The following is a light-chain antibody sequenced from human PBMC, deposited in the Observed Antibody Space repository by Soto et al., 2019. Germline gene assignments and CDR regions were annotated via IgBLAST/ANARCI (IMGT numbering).Light chain of an antibody. CDR1: RSNVGVNS. J-gene: IGLJ3*02. CDR2: END. CDR3: SAWDYSQTGRV. V-gene: IGLV1-47*01. Sequence: QSVLTQPPSASGTPGQRVTISCSGTRSNVGVNSVSWYQQVPGTAPKLLVYENDQRPSGVPARFSASKSGTSASLAISGLRSEDEADYYCSAWDYSQTGRVFGGGTKLTVL.